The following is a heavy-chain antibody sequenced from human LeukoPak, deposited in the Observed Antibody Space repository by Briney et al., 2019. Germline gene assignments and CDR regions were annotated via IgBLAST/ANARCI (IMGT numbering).Heavy chain of an antibody. CDR2: ISGGGGSL. CDR3: AKGKNTGSYLSHVDY. Sequence: GGSLRLSCAASGFTFRTYGMSWVRQAPGKGLEWVSSISGGGGSLYSADSVEGRFTISRDNSKTSLYLQMNSLRTEDTALYYCAKGKNTGSYLSHVDYWGQGTLVTVSS. CDR1: GFTFRTYG. V-gene: IGHV3-43*02. D-gene: IGHD3-10*01. J-gene: IGHJ4*02.